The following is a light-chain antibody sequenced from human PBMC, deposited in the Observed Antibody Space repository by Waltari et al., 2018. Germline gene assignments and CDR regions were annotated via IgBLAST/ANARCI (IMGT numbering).Light chain of an antibody. CDR3: QTWGTGTYWV. CDR2: LNNDGSH. Sequence: QVVLTHSPSASASLGASVKLTCTLNSGHSHFAIALHQQQPEKGPRYLMKLNNDGSHTKGDGIPDRFSGSSSGAARYLIISSRQSEDEADYYRQTWGTGTYWVFGGGTKLTVL. CDR1: SGHSHFA. J-gene: IGLJ3*02. V-gene: IGLV4-69*01.